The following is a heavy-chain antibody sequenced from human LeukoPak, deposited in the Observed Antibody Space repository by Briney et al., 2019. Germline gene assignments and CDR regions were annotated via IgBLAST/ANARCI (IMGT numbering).Heavy chain of an antibody. CDR1: GFTFSSYA. CDR2: ISGSGGST. D-gene: IGHD2-2*01. J-gene: IGHJ6*02. CDR3: AKGGVVPAAMGDYYYGMDV. Sequence: GGSLRLSCAASGFTFSSYAMSWVRQAPGKGLEWVSAISGSGGSTYYADSVKGRFTISRDNSKNTLYLQMNSLRAEDTAVYYCAKGGVVPAAMGDYYYGMDVWGQGTTVTVPS. V-gene: IGHV3-23*01.